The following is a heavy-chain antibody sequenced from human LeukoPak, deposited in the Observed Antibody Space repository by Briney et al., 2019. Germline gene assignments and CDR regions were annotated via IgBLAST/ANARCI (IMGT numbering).Heavy chain of an antibody. V-gene: IGHV1-69*13. CDR3: AKGVYCSGGRCPLPNWFDP. D-gene: IGHD2-15*01. J-gene: IGHJ5*02. CDR2: IIPIFGTA. CDR1: GGTFSSYA. Sequence: GASVKVSCKASGGTFSSYAISRVRQAPGQGLEWMGGIIPIFGTANYAQKFQGRVTITADESTSTAYMELSSLRSEDTAVYYCAKGVYCSGGRCPLPNWFDPWGQGTLVTVSS.